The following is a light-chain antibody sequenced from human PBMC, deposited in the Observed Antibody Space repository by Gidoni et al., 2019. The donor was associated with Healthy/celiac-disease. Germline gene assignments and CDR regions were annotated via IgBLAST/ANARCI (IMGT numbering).Light chain of an antibody. Sequence: EIVMTQSPATLSVSPGERATLSCRASQSVSSNLARYQQKPGQAPRLLIYVASTRATGIPARFSGSGSGTEFTLTISSLQSEDFAVYYCQQYNNWPPWTFGQGTKVEIK. CDR2: VAS. J-gene: IGKJ1*01. V-gene: IGKV3-15*01. CDR3: QQYNNWPPWT. CDR1: QSVSSN.